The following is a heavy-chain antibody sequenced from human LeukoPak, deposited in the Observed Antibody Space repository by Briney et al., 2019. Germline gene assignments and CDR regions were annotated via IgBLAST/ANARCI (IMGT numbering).Heavy chain of an antibody. CDR3: ARSSRSTSLDY. Sequence: MASETLSLTSAVSGYSISSGYFWGWIRQPPGKGLEWIGSIYHSGSTYYNPSLKSRVTISVDTSKNQFSLKLSSVTAADTAVYYCARSSRSTSLDYWGQGTLVTVSS. V-gene: IGHV4-38-2*01. J-gene: IGHJ4*02. CDR1: GYSISSGYF. D-gene: IGHD2-2*01. CDR2: IYHSGST.